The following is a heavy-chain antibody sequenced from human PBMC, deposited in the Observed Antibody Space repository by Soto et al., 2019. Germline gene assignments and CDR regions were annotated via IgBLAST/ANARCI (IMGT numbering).Heavy chain of an antibody. V-gene: IGHV4-39*01. CDR2: IYYSGST. Sequence: QLQLQESGPGLVKPSETLSLTCTVSGGAIYSPSYYWGWIRQTPGKGLEYIGSIYYSGSTFNKPSLGRRVTISLDAPRKQVSLSLSSATAADTAVYYCARLSGRRFFEYWGQGALVTVSS. D-gene: IGHD6-6*01. J-gene: IGHJ4*02. CDR3: ARLSGRRFFEY. CDR1: GGAIYSPSYY.